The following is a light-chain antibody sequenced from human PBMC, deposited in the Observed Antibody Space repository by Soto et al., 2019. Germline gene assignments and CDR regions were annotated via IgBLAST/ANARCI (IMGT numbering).Light chain of an antibody. V-gene: IGKV3-20*01. CDR3: QQYGSSPPRMYT. Sequence: EIVLTQSPGTLSLSPGERATLSCRASQSVSSSYLAWYQQKPGQAPRLLIYGASSRATVIPDRFSGSGSGTDFTLTISRLEPEDFAVYYCQQYGSSPPRMYTFGQGTKLEIK. CDR1: QSVSSSY. J-gene: IGKJ2*01. CDR2: GAS.